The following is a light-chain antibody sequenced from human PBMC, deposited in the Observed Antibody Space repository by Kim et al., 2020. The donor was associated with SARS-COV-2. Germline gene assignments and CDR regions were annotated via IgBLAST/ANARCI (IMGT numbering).Light chain of an antibody. CDR1: QTITNK. CDR2: DAT. J-gene: IGKJ1*01. CDR3: QQSNDWPPLT. V-gene: IGKV3-15*01. Sequence: PGETATPSCRAIQTITNKLGWYQQKPRQAPRLLIFDATTRATGVPARFIGSGSETDFTLTISSLQSEDFAVYYCQQSNDWPPLTFGQGTKVDIK.